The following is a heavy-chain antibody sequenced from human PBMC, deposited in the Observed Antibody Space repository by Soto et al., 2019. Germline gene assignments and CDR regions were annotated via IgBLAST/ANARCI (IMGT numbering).Heavy chain of an antibody. CDR3: ARGEYYGSGSYYTYPNWFDP. D-gene: IGHD3-10*01. Sequence: QVQLQESGPGLVKPSGTLSLTCAVSSGSISSSNWWSWVRQPPGKGLEWIGEIYHSGSTNYNPSLTSRVTISVDKSKNQLSLKLSSVTAADTAVYYCARGEYYGSGSYYTYPNWFDPWGQGTLVTVSS. CDR1: SGSISSSNW. CDR2: IYHSGST. V-gene: IGHV4-4*02. J-gene: IGHJ5*02.